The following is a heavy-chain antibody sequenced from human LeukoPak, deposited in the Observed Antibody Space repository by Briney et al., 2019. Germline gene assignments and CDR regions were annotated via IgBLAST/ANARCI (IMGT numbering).Heavy chain of an antibody. V-gene: IGHV3-7*04. J-gene: IGHJ4*02. CDR1: GFTFTSFY. CDR3: ARDLDY. CDR2: IKPGGSET. Sequence: GGSLRLSCAASGFTFTSFYMSWVRQAPGKGLEWVANIKPGGSETYYVGSVKGRFTISRDNAENSLYLQMNSLRADDTAVYYCARDLDYWGQGTLVTVSS.